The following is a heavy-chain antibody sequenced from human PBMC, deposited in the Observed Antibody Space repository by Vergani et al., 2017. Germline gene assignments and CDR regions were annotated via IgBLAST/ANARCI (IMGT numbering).Heavy chain of an antibody. V-gene: IGHV3-30*03. Sequence: QVQLVESGGGAVQPGRSLRLSCSAAGFPFSDYGVHWVRQAPGKGLEWVSVISYDGNKKNYADSVKGRFTISRDNSKTTLYLEMNALRAEDTAVYYCARDFLTRVTTLDYYYMGVWGKGTTVTVSS. CDR1: GFPFSDYG. CDR3: ARDFLTRVTTLDYYYMGV. CDR2: ISYDGNKK. D-gene: IGHD1-1*01. J-gene: IGHJ6*03.